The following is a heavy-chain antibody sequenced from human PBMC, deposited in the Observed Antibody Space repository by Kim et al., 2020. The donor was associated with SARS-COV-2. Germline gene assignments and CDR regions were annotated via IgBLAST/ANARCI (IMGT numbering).Heavy chain of an antibody. CDR3: ATGQGGYDLPDY. CDR1: GFSFTYAW. D-gene: IGHD5-12*01. Sequence: GGSLRLSCVGSGFSFTYAWMSWVRQAPGKGLEWLGRIRSKRDGGITDYAAPVKGRFIISRDDSENTLFLQLNSLKNEDTAAYYCATGQGGYDLPDYWGQG. CDR2: IRSKRDGGIT. J-gene: IGHJ4*02. V-gene: IGHV3-15*01.